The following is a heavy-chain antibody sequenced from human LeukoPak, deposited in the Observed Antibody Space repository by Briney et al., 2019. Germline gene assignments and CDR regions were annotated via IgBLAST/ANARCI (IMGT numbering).Heavy chain of an antibody. CDR2: IDPNTGAT. D-gene: IGHD6-13*01. Sequence: ASVKVSCKASGYTFTGYYIHWVRQAPGQGLEWMGSIDPNTGATIFTQKFQGRVTMTIDTSISTAYMALSSLTSDDTAVYYCARAYSSSWYFNWFDPWGQGTLVTVSS. CDR3: ARAYSSSWYFNWFDP. J-gene: IGHJ5*02. V-gene: IGHV1-2*02. CDR1: GYTFTGYY.